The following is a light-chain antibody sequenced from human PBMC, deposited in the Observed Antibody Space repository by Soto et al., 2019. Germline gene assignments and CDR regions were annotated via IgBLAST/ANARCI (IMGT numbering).Light chain of an antibody. Sequence: EIVLTQSPATLSLSPGERATLSCRASQSFISYLAWYQQKPGQAPRLLIFGASTRATGIPDRFSGSGSGTDFTLTISSLEPEDFAVYYCQQRSNWLTFGGGTKVDIK. V-gene: IGKV3-11*01. CDR2: GAS. CDR3: QQRSNWLT. CDR1: QSFISY. J-gene: IGKJ4*01.